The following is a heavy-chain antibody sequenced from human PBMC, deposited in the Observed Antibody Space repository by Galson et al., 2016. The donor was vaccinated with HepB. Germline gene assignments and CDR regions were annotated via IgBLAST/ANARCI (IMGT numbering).Heavy chain of an antibody. J-gene: IGHJ4*02. D-gene: IGHD3-10*01. Sequence: SLRLSCAASGFALSTYAMHWVRQAPGKGLEWVAIIWFDGSKKYYADSVKGRFTISRDDSKNTLYLQMDSLRAEDTAVYYCVKDLGIGWFHGGDYWGQGTLVAVSS. CDR3: VKDLGIGWFHGGDY. CDR2: IWFDGSKK. CDR1: GFALSTYA. V-gene: IGHV3-33*06.